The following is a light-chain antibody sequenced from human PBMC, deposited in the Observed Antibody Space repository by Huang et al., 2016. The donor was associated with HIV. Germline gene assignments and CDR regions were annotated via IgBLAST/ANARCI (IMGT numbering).Light chain of an antibody. CDR3: QQYDNWPPGLT. Sequence: EIMMTQSPATLSVSPGGRATISCRASQNVRNNLAWYQQKTGQAPRLLIYDTSTRASGMPARFSGSGSGTEFTLTISGLQSEDFAIYYCQQYDNWPPGLTFGGGTKVEI. J-gene: IGKJ4*01. CDR2: DTS. V-gene: IGKV3D-15*01. CDR1: QNVRNN.